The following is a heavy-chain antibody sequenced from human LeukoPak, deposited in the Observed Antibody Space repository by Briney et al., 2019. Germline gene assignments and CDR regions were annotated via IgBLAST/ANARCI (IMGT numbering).Heavy chain of an antibody. CDR1: GYSIGRGYY. CDR2: IYYSGGT. D-gene: IGHD4-23*01. CDR3: ARGSDGNLYFHNMDV. V-gene: IGHV4-38-2*02. J-gene: IGHJ6*03. Sequence: PSETLSLTCTVSGYSIGRGYYWGWIRQPPGKGLEWIATIYYSGGTYYNPSLRSRVTISLDTSKNQFSLRLSSVTAADTAVYYCARGSDGNLYFHNMDVWGKGTTVTVSS.